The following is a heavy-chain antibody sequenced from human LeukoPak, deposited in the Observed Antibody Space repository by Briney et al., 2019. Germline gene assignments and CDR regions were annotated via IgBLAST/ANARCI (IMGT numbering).Heavy chain of an antibody. Sequence: SETLSLTCAASGGSISSGGYSWSWIRQPPGKGLEWIGYIYHSGSTHYNPSLKSRVTISVDRSKNQFSLKLSSVTAADTAVYYCARSYYDFWSGYFGYGMDVWGQGTTVTVSS. J-gene: IGHJ6*02. CDR2: IYHSGST. D-gene: IGHD3-3*01. V-gene: IGHV4-30-2*01. CDR3: ARSYYDFWSGYFGYGMDV. CDR1: GGSISSGGYS.